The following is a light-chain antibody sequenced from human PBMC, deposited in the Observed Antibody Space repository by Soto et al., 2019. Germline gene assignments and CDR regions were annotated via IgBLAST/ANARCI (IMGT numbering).Light chain of an antibody. CDR2: GAS. J-gene: IGKJ5*01. CDR1: QSVRSSY. V-gene: IGKV3-20*01. CDR3: QQYGSSPIT. Sequence: EIVLTQSPDTLSLSPGERATLSCRASQSVRSSYLAWYQQKPGQAPRLLIYGASSRATGIPDRFSGSGSGTDFTLSISRLEPEDFAVYYCQQYGSSPITFGQGTRLEIK.